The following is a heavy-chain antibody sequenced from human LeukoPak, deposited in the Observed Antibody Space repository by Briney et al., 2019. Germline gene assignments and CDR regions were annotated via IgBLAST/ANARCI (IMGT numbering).Heavy chain of an antibody. CDR1: GFTFSSYG. D-gene: IGHD6-13*01. CDR2: ISYDGSNK. J-gene: IGHJ4*02. CDR3: AKDPSIAAAGTGDY. V-gene: IGHV3-30*18. Sequence: GGSLRLSCAASGFTFSSYGMHWVRQAPGKGLEWVAVISYDGSNKYYADSVKGRFTISRDNSKNTLYLQMNSLRAEDTAVYYCAKDPSIAAAGTGDYWGQGTLVTVSS.